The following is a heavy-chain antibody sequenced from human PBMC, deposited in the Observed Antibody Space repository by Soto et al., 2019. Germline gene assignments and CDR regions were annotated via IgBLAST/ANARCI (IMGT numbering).Heavy chain of an antibody. CDR2: IYYSGST. V-gene: IGHV4-39*01. CDR3: ARGARAVADAFDI. Sequence: QLQLQESGPGLVKPSETLSLTCTVSGGSISSSSYYWGWIRQPPGKGLEWIGSIYYSGSTYYNPSLKSRVTISVDTSKNQFSLKLSSVTAADTAVYYCARGARAVADAFDIWGQGTMVTVSS. D-gene: IGHD6-19*01. CDR1: GGSISSSSYY. J-gene: IGHJ3*02.